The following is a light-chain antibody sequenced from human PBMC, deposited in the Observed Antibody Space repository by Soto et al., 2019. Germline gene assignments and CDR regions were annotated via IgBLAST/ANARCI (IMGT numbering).Light chain of an antibody. J-gene: IGKJ1*01. Sequence: ETVLKQSPGTLSLAPGERASRSCTASQSVSSSYLAWYQQKPGQAPRLLIYGASSRATGIPDRFSGSGSGTDFTLTISRLEPEDFAVYYCQQYGSSPRTFGQGTKVDIK. CDR2: GAS. V-gene: IGKV3-20*01. CDR1: QSVSSSY. CDR3: QQYGSSPRT.